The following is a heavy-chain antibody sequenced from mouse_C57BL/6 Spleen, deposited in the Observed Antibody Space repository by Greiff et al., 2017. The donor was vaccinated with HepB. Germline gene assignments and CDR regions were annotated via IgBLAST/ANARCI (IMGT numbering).Heavy chain of an antibody. CDR2: INPNNGGT. J-gene: IGHJ4*01. CDR1: GYTFTDYY. D-gene: IGHD3-3*01. V-gene: IGHV1-26*01. Sequence: VQLQQSGPELVKPGASVKISCKASGYTFTDYYMNWVKQSHGKSLEWIGDINPNNGGTSYNQKFKGKATLTVDKSSSTAYMELRSLTSEDSAVYYCARYPGRHAMDYWGQGTSVTVSS. CDR3: ARYPGRHAMDY.